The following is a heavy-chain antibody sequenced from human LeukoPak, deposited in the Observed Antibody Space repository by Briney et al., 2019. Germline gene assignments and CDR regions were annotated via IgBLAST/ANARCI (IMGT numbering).Heavy chain of an antibody. CDR1: GLTFSSYS. V-gene: IGHV3-21*01. D-gene: IGHD3-22*01. Sequence: GGSLRLSCAASGLTFSSYSMNWVRQAPGKGLKWVSSISSSSSYIYYADSVKGRFTISRDNAKNSLYLQMNSLRAEDTAVYYCASGRGDYYDSSGYYSYWGQGTLVTVSS. CDR3: ASGRGDYYDSSGYYSY. CDR2: ISSSSSYI. J-gene: IGHJ4*02.